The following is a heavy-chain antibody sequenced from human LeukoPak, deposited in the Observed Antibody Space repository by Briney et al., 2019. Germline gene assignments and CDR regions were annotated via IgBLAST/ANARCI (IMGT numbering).Heavy chain of an antibody. J-gene: IGHJ4*02. CDR2: IYYSGST. D-gene: IGHD5-24*01. CDR1: GGSISSYY. CDR3: ARRGLRRRDGYNY. V-gene: IGHV4-59*08. Sequence: SETLSLTCTVCGGSISSYYWSWIRQPPGKGLEWIGYIYYSGSTNYNPSLKSRVTISVDTSKNQFSLKLGSVTAADTAVYYCARRGLRRRDGYNYGGQGTLVTVSS.